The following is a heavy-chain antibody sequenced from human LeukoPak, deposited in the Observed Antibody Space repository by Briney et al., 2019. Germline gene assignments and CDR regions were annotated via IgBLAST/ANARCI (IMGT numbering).Heavy chain of an antibody. CDR1: GFTFSNYW. D-gene: IGHD3-22*01. CDR3: ARTRSGYYEDY. CDR2: IKEDGSEK. Sequence: PGGSLRLSCAASGFTFSNYWMSWVRQAPGKGLEWVANIKEDGSEKYYVDSVKGRFTISRDNAKNSLSLQVNSLSAEDTAVYYCARTRSGYYEDYWGQGTLVT. V-gene: IGHV3-7*01. J-gene: IGHJ4*02.